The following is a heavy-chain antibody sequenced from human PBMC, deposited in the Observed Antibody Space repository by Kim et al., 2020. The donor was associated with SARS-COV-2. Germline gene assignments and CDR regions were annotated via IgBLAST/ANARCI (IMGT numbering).Heavy chain of an antibody. Sequence: GGSLRLSCAASGFTFSNAWMSWVRQAPGKGLEWVGRIKSKTDGGTTDYAAPVKGRFTISRDDSKNTLYLQMNSLKTEDTAVYYCTTANELLWFGEPRYDAFDIWGQGTMVTVSS. CDR3: TTANELLWFGEPRYDAFDI. J-gene: IGHJ3*02. CDR2: IKSKTDGGTT. CDR1: GFTFSNAW. V-gene: IGHV3-15*01. D-gene: IGHD3-10*01.